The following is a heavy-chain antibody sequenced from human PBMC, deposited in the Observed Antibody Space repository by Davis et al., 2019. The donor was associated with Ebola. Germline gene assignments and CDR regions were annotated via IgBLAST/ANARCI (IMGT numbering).Heavy chain of an antibody. CDR1: VYTFIRYY. D-gene: IGHD6-19*01. Sequence: SVPVSRMASVYTFIRYYMHCARHLPGQRLQLIGRINPNSGGTNYPQKFQGRVTMTRDTSISTAYMELSRLRSDDTAVYYCAIGGVGQWMVYYYYGMDVWGKGTTVTVSS. J-gene: IGHJ6*04. CDR2: INPNSGGT. V-gene: IGHV1-2*06. CDR3: AIGGVGQWMVYYYYGMDV.